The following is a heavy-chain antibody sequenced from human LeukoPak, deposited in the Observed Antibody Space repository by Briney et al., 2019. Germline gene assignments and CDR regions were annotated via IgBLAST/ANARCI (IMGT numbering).Heavy chain of an antibody. D-gene: IGHD3-10*01. V-gene: IGHV3-23*01. Sequence: PGGSLRLSCAASGFSFSGYAMSWVRQAPGKGLEWVSSISGSGSHTYHADSVKGRFTISRDNSKNTLYLQMNSLRAEDTAVYYCARGVRFDPWGQGTLVTVSS. CDR1: GFSFSGYA. J-gene: IGHJ5*02. CDR3: ARGVRFDP. CDR2: ISGSGSHT.